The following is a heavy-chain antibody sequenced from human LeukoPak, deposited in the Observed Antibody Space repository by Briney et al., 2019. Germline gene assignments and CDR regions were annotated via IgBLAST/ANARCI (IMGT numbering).Heavy chain of an antibody. V-gene: IGHV1-69*13. D-gene: IGHD3-10*01. CDR3: ARGTYYYGSGSLNWFDP. CDR2: IIPIFGTA. CDR1: GGTFSSYA. J-gene: IGHJ5*02. Sequence: SVKVSCKASGGTFSSYAISWVRQAPGQGLEWMGGIIPIFGTANYAQKFQGRVTITADESTSTAYMELSSLRSEDTAVYYCARGTYYYGSGSLNWFDPWGQGTLVTVSS.